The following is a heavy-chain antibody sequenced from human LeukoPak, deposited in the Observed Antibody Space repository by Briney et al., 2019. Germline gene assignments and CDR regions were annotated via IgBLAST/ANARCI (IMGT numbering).Heavy chain of an antibody. CDR2: INHSGTT. V-gene: IGHV4-4*02. J-gene: IGHJ4*02. CDR1: GGSISSSNY. CDR3: ARRATGGSGSYYLLYYFDY. Sequence: SGTLSLTCAVSGGSISSSNYWSWVRQPPGKGLEWIGEINHSGTTNYNPSLRSRVTISVDKSKNQFSLKLSSVTAADTAVYYCARRATGGSGSYYLLYYFDYWGQGTLVTVSS. D-gene: IGHD3-10*01.